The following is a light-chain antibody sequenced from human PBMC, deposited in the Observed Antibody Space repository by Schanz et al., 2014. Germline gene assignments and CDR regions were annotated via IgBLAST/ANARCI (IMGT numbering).Light chain of an antibody. J-gene: IGLJ2*01. CDR2: GNF. CDR1: SSNIGAGYD. V-gene: IGLV1-40*01. Sequence: QSVLTQPPSVSGAPGQRVTISCTGSSSNIGAGYDVHWYRQLPGTAPKLLIYGNFNRPSGVPDRFSGSKSGTSASLTITGLQAEDGADYYCSSYTSSLVFGGGTKLTVL. CDR3: SSYTSSLV.